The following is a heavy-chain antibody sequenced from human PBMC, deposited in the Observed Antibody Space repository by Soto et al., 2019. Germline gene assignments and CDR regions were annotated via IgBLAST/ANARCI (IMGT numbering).Heavy chain of an antibody. CDR3: SYAMDV. CDR1: GGSYSGYS. V-gene: IGHV4-34*01. J-gene: IGHJ6*02. CDR2: INHIGST. Sequence: SETLSLPCSVYGGSYSGYSWNWIRELPGKGLQYIGEINHIGSTTYNATLKSRVTISVDTSKIQLSLELTSVTAADTGVYYCSYAMDVWSQGTTVTVSS.